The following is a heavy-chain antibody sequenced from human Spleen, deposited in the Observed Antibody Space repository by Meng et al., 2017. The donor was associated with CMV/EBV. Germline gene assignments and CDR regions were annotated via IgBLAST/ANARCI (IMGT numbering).Heavy chain of an antibody. CDR3: ARLRGSSPFDY. J-gene: IGHJ4*02. V-gene: IGHV5-51*01. Sequence: GESLKLSCKASGYSFTTYWIGWVRQMPGKGLEWMGVIYPGDSDTRYSPSFKGQVTISADKSISTTYLQCSSLKASDTAIYYCARLRGSSPFDYWGQGTQVTVSS. CDR1: GYSFTTYW. CDR2: IYPGDSDT. D-gene: IGHD1-26*01.